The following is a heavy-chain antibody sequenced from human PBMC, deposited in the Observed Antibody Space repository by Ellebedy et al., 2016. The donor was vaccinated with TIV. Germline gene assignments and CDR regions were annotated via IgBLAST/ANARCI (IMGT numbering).Heavy chain of an antibody. CDR3: AHFVAAHGYDY. J-gene: IGHJ4*02. V-gene: IGHV4-59*01. CDR1: GGSISGYY. D-gene: IGHD6-25*01. CDR2: MYFSGGT. Sequence: MPSETLSLTCTVSGGSISGYYWGWIRQPPGKGLEWIGYMYFSGGTNSNPSLKSRVTISVDTSNNLFSLTLDSVTAADTAVYYCAHFVAAHGYDYWGQGTLVTVSS.